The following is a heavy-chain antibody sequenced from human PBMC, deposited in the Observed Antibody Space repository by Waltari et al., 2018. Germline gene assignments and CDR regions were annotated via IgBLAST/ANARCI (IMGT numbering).Heavy chain of an antibody. CDR3: ATTGWDSVLSF. Sequence: EVQLVQSGAEVKKPGPTVKIPRKVSGYTLTDHYMHWVQQAPGKGLGCMGLVDPEDGETIYAEKFQGRVTITADTSTDTAYMELSSLRSEDTAVYYCATTGWDSVLSFWGQGTLVTVSS. V-gene: IGHV1-69-2*01. CDR2: VDPEDGET. J-gene: IGHJ4*02. D-gene: IGHD1-26*01. CDR1: GYTLTDHY.